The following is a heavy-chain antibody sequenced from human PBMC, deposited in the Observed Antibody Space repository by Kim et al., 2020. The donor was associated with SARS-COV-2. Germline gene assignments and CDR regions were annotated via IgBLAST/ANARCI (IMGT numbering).Heavy chain of an antibody. V-gene: IGHV4-34*01. D-gene: IGHD6-13*01. Sequence: SETLSLTCAVYGGSFSGYYWSWIRQPPGKGLEWIGEINHSGSTNYNPSLKSRVTISVDTSKNQFSLKLSSVTAADTAVYYCARGGRSSWSYFDYWGQGTLVTVSS. CDR1: GGSFSGYY. J-gene: IGHJ4*02. CDR3: ARGGRSSWSYFDY. CDR2: INHSGST.